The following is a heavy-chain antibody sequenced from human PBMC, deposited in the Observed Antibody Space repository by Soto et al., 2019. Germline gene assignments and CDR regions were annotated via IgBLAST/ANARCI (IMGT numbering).Heavy chain of an antibody. V-gene: IGHV3-48*01. J-gene: IGHJ5*02. D-gene: IGHD3-22*01. Sequence: GGSLRLSCVASGFTFSDYNMNWVRQAPGKGLEWVSFISGRSNTIYYADSVKGRFTISRDNAKNSLYLLMNSLRAEDTAVYYSVKEGYYYDSSGYYYGWFDPWGQGTLVTVSS. CDR1: GFTFSDYN. CDR3: VKEGYYYDSSGYYYGWFDP. CDR2: ISGRSNTI.